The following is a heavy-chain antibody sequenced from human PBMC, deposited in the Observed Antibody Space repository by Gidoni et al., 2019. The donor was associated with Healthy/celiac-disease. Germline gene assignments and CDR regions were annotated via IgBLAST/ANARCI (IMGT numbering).Heavy chain of an antibody. D-gene: IGHD3-10*01. CDR2: IYYSGST. J-gene: IGHJ3*02. Sequence: QVQLQESGPGLVKPSETLSLTCTVPGGSISSSYWSWIRQPPGKGLEWIGYIYYSGSTNYNPSLKSRVTISVDTSKNQFSLKLSSVTAADTAVYYCARRYPTVLWFGENDAFDIWGQGTMVTVSS. CDR3: ARRYPTVLWFGENDAFDI. V-gene: IGHV4-59*08. CDR1: GGSISSSY.